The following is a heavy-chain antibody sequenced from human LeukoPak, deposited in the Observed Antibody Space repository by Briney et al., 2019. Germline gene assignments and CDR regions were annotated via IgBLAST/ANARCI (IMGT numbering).Heavy chain of an antibody. J-gene: IGHJ5*02. V-gene: IGHV4-34*01. CDR1: GGSFSGYY. Sequence: SETLSLTCAVYGGSFSGYYWSWIRQPPGKGLEWIGEINHSGSTNYNPSLKSRVTISVDTSKNQFSLKLSSVTAADTAVYYCARGGGGIADNWFDPWGQGTLVTVSS. CDR2: INHSGST. D-gene: IGHD6-13*01. CDR3: ARGGGGIADNWFDP.